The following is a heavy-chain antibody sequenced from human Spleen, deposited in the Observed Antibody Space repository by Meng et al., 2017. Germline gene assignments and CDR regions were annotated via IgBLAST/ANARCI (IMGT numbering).Heavy chain of an antibody. CDR3: ANVGSSWTLVTYFAS. CDR2: ISYDGSNK. D-gene: IGHD6-13*01. V-gene: IGHV3-30*07. CDR1: GFTFSSYA. Sequence: GESLKISCAASGFTFSSYAMHWVRQAPGKGLEWVAVISYDGSNKYYADSVKGRFTISRDNSKNTLYLQMNSLRAEDTAVYYCANVGSSWTLVTYFASWGQGTLVTVSS. J-gene: IGHJ4*02.